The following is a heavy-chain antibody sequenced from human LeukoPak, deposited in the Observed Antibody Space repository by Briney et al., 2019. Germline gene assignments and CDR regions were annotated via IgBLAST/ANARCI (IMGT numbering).Heavy chain of an antibody. Sequence: ASVKVSCKASGYTFTGYYMHWVRQAPGQGLEWMGWINPNSGGTNYAQKFQGRVTMTRDTSISTAYMELSRLRSDDTAVYYCARTIVARGVVVPAAIWGQGTLVTVSS. CDR3: ARTIVARGVVVPAAI. CDR2: INPNSGGT. J-gene: IGHJ4*02. CDR1: GYTFTGYY. D-gene: IGHD2-2*01. V-gene: IGHV1-2*02.